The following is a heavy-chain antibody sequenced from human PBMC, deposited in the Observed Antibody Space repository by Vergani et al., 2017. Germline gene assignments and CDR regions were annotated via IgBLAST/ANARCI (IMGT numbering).Heavy chain of an antibody. Sequence: QVQLQESGPGLVKPSQTLSRTCTVSGGPISSGDYYLSWLRQPPGKGLEWIGYIYYNGNTYYNPSLKSRVTISVDTSKNQFSLKLSSVTAADTAVYDWARERLGDLSLRTFDYWGQGTLVTVSS. J-gene: IGHJ4*02. CDR2: IYYNGNT. D-gene: IGHD3-16*02. V-gene: IGHV4-30-4*08. CDR1: GGPISSGDYY. CDR3: ARERLGDLSLRTFDY.